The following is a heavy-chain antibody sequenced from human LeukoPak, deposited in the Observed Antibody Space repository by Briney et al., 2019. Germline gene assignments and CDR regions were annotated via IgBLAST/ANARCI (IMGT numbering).Heavy chain of an antibody. J-gene: IGHJ5*02. D-gene: IGHD1-26*01. CDR2: IYHSGST. CDR1: GGSISSSNW. Sequence: SGTLSLTCAVSGGSISSSNWWSWVRQPPGKGLEWIGEIYHSGSTNYNPSLKSRVTISVDKSKNQFSLKLSSVTAADTAVYYCARDKTSTWEYNWFDPWGQGTLVTVSS. CDR3: ARDKTSTWEYNWFDP. V-gene: IGHV4-4*02.